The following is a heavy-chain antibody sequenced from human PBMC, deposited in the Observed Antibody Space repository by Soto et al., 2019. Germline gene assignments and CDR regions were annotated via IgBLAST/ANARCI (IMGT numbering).Heavy chain of an antibody. V-gene: IGHV4-39*01. CDR3: VGDGKIRNFYY. CDR2: ISNSGTT. Sequence: QLQLQESGPGLVRPSETLSLTCTVSGGSISISPHYWGWIRQPPGKGLEWIGSISNSGTTYYNPSLKSRVTTSVDTSKNQFSLKLTSVTAADTAIYYCVGDGKIRNFYYWGQGTLVTVSS. J-gene: IGHJ4*02. D-gene: IGHD2-21*02. CDR1: GGSISISPHY.